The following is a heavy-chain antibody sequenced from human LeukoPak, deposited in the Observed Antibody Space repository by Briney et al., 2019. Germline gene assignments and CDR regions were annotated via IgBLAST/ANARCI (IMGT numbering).Heavy chain of an antibody. J-gene: IGHJ4*02. CDR1: GGSISNYF. V-gene: IGHV4-59*08. Sequence: SETLSLTCTVSGGSISNYFWSWIRQPPGKGLGWIGYIFYTGSTNYNPSLKSRVTISVDTSKNQFSLKLSSVTAADTAVYYCARLGYDSSGYYPDYWGQGALVTVSS. D-gene: IGHD3-22*01. CDR3: ARLGYDSSGYYPDY. CDR2: IFYTGST.